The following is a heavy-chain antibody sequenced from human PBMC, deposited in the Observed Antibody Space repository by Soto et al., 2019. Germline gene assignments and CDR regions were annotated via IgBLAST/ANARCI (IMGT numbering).Heavy chain of an antibody. CDR2: IWYDGSNK. J-gene: IGHJ4*02. CDR3: ASSTNSSSWLQFDY. D-gene: IGHD6-13*01. Sequence: VAVIWYDGSNKYYADSVKGRFTISRDNSKNTLYLQMNSLRAEDTAVYYCASSTNSSSWLQFDYWGQGTLVTVSS. V-gene: IGHV3-33*01.